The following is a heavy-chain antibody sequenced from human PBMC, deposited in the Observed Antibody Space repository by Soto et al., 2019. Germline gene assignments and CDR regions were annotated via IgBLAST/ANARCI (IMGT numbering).Heavy chain of an antibody. V-gene: IGHV1-18*01. CDR1: GYTFANYG. Sequence: QVQLVQSGAEVKKPGASVKVSCRASGYTFANYGISWVRQAPGQGLEWVAWISGYTGDTHYLQKLQDRVTLTTDTSTNTVYMELRSLGSDDTAVYYCVRTRLDCRITSCYEYWGEGTLVTVSS. J-gene: IGHJ4*02. CDR3: VRTRLDCRITSCYEY. D-gene: IGHD2-2*01. CDR2: ISGYTGDT.